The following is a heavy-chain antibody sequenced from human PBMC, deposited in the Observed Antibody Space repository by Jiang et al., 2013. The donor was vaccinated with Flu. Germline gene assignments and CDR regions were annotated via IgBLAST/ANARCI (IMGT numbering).Heavy chain of an antibody. J-gene: IGHJ4*02. V-gene: IGHV4-61*02. CDR2: IYTSGST. D-gene: IGHD3-22*01. Sequence: PGLVKPSQTLSLTCTVSGGSISSGSYYWSWIRQPAGKGLEWIGRIYTSGSTNYNPSLKSRVTISVDTSKNQFSLKLSSVTAADTAVYYCAGGGRGDYYDSSGLFDYWGQGTLVTVSS. CDR1: GGSISSGSYY. CDR3: AGGGRGDYYDSSGLFDY.